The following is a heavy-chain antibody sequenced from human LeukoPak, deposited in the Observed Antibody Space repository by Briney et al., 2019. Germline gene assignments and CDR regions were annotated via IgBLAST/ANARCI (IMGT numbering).Heavy chain of an antibody. CDR2: ISSSGTTI. J-gene: IGHJ4*02. V-gene: IGHV3-48*01. CDR3: ARVTYYYDSSGSRVSYFDY. D-gene: IGHD3-22*01. CDR1: GFTFSRYS. Sequence: GGSLRLSCAASGFTFSRYSMNWVRQAPGKGLEWVSYISSSGTTIYYADSVKGRFTISRDNAKNSLYLQMSSLRAEDTAVYYCARVTYYYDSSGSRVSYFDYWGQGTLVTVSS.